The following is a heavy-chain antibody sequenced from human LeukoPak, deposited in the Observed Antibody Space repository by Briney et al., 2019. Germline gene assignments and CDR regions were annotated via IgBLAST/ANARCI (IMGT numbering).Heavy chain of an antibody. J-gene: IGHJ4*02. CDR3: ARDTSLYSSSSSHYFDY. CDR1: GGTFSSYA. CDR2: IIPIFGIA. D-gene: IGHD6-6*01. Sequence: GASVKVSCKASGGTFSSYAISWVRQAPGQGLEWMGRIIPIFGIANYAQKFQGRVTITADKSTSTAYMELSSLRSEDTAVYYCARDTSLYSSSSSHYFDYWGQGTLVTVSS. V-gene: IGHV1-69*04.